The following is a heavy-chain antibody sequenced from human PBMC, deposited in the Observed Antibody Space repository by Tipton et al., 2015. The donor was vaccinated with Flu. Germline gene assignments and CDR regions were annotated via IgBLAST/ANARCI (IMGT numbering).Heavy chain of an antibody. D-gene: IGHD4-11*01. J-gene: IGHJ5*02. Sequence: TLSLTCTVSRDSMRSDYFWGWIRQAPGKGLEWIGNIHYSGSPHYNPSLKSRVTISIDTSKNQFSLRLTSVTAADTAIYFCARRDYSNYVSEPKSWFDPWGRGTLVTVSS. CDR3: ARRDYSNYVSEPKSWFDP. CDR1: RDSMRSDYF. CDR2: IHYSGSP. V-gene: IGHV4-38-2*02.